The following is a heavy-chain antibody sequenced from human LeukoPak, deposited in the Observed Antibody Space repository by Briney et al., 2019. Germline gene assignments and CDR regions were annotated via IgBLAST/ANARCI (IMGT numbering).Heavy chain of an antibody. J-gene: IGHJ4*02. D-gene: IGHD2-15*01. CDR2: INQDKSEK. V-gene: IGHV3-7*03. CDR1: GFSLSRYW. CDR3: AKAPVTSCRGAFCYPFDY. Sequence: GGSLRLSCAASGFSLSRYWMSWVRQAPGEGLEGVANINQDKSEKDYVDSVKGRFTISRDTSRSTLYLQMNSLRAEDAAVYYCAKAPVTSCRGAFCYPFDYWGQGTLVTVSS.